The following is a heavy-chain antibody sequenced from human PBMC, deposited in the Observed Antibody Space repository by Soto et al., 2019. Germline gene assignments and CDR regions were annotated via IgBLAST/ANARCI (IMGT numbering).Heavy chain of an antibody. V-gene: IGHV3-30-3*01. Sequence: GGSLRLSCAASGFTLSDYYMTWVRQAPGKGLEWVAVISYDGSNKYYADSVKGRFTISRDNSKNTLYLQMNSLRAEDTAVYYCARDDYCISTSCYSRRYYYYGMDVWGQGTTVTVSS. CDR2: ISYDGSNK. CDR1: GFTLSDYY. CDR3: ARDDYCISTSCYSRRYYYYGMDV. D-gene: IGHD2-2*01. J-gene: IGHJ6*02.